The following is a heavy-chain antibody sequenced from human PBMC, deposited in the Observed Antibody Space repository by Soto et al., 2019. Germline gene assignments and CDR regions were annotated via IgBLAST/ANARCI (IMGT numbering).Heavy chain of an antibody. CDR2: ISAYNGNT. Sequence: GASVKVSCKASGYTFTSYGISWVRQAPGQGLEWMGWISAYNGNTNYAQKLQGRVTMTTDTSTSTAYMELRSLRSDDTAVYYCARSIKSITIPAPRRGNWFDPWGQGTLVTVSS. CDR1: GYTFTSYG. V-gene: IGHV1-18*01. D-gene: IGHD3-10*01. J-gene: IGHJ5*02. CDR3: ARSIKSITIPAPRRGNWFDP.